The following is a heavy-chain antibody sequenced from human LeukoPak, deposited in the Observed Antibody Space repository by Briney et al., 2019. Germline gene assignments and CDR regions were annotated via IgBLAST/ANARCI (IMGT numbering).Heavy chain of an antibody. Sequence: GGSLRLSYAASGFTFSSYGMHWVRQAPGKGLERVAVISYDGSNKYYADSVKGRFTISRDNSKNTLYLQMNSLRAEDTAVYYCAKGFIAVAAISTPFDYWGQGTLVTVSS. D-gene: IGHD6-19*01. J-gene: IGHJ4*02. CDR1: GFTFSSYG. CDR2: ISYDGSNK. V-gene: IGHV3-30*18. CDR3: AKGFIAVAAISTPFDY.